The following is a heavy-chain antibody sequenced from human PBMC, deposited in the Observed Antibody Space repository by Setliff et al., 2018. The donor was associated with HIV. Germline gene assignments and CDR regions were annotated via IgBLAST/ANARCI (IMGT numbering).Heavy chain of an antibody. D-gene: IGHD6-13*01. CDR2: LNNDGTTI. J-gene: IGHJ4*02. Sequence: PGGSLRLSCAASGFTFSTYGLNWVRQAPGKGLEWISYLNNDGTTIYYADSVRGRFTISRDNARDSLYLQMNSLRAEDTAVYYCVRDTTSSWMLKNWGQGTLVTVSS. CDR3: VRDTTSSWMLKN. CDR1: GFTFSTYG. V-gene: IGHV3-48*04.